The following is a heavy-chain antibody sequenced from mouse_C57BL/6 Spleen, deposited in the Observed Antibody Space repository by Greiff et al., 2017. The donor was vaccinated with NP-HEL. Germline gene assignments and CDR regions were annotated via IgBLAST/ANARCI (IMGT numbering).Heavy chain of an antibody. Sequence: EVQLVESGGGLVKPGGSLKLSCAASGFTFSDYGMHWVRQAPEKGLEWVAYISSGSSTIYYADTVKGRFTISRDNAKNTLFLQMTSLRSEDTAMYYCARLGYDYAMDYWGQGTSVTVSS. J-gene: IGHJ4*01. D-gene: IGHD2-2*01. CDR2: ISSGSSTI. CDR3: ARLGYDYAMDY. V-gene: IGHV5-17*01. CDR1: GFTFSDYG.